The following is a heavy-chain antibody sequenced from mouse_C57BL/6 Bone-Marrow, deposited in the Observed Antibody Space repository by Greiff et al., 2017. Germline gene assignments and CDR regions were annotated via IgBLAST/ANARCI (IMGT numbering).Heavy chain of an antibody. V-gene: IGHV1-61*01. J-gene: IGHJ3*01. CDR1: GYTFTSYW. D-gene: IGHD1-1*01. CDR2: IYPSDSET. CDR3: AATVVAPVRFAY. Sequence: QVQLQQPGAELVRPGSSVKLSCKASGYTFTSYWMDWVKQRPGQGLEWIGNIYPSDSETHYNQKFKDKATLTVDKSSSTAYMLLSSLTSEDSAVYYCAATVVAPVRFAYWGQGTLVTVSA.